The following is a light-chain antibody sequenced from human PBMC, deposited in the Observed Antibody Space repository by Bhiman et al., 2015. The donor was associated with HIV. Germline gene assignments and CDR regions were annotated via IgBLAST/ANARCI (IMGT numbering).Light chain of an antibody. Sequence: QSALTQPASVSGSPRQSISISCTGTTSDVGNSNYVSWYQQHPGKAPKLIIYDVTKRPSGVSNRFSGSKSGNTASLTISGLQAEDEGDYHCCSYAGSSTYVVFGGGTKVTVL. J-gene: IGLJ2*01. CDR2: DVT. CDR3: CSYAGSSTYVV. V-gene: IGLV2-23*02. CDR1: TSDVGNSNY.